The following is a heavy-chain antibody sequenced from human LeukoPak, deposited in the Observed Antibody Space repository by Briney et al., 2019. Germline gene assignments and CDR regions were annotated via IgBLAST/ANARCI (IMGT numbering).Heavy chain of an antibody. V-gene: IGHV3-30*04. CDR1: GFTFTDYA. D-gene: IGHD3-9*01. CDR3: VRDLTYGARFDY. J-gene: IGHJ4*02. CDR2: ISSDGNVK. Sequence: GGSLRLSCVGSGFTFTDYAIHWLRQAPGKGMESVAFISSDGNVKFYVDSVKGRSTISRDNFRNTVSLEMTTLRPEDTAVYYCVRDLTYGARFDYWGQGTLVTVSS.